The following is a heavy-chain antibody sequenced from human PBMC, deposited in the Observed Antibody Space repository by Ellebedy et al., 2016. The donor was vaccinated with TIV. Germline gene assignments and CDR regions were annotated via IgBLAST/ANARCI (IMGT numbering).Heavy chain of an antibody. J-gene: IGHJ3*02. Sequence: SVKVSCXASGGTFSSYAISWVRQAPGQGLEWMGGIIPIFGTANYAQKFQGRVTITADESTSTAYMELSSLRSDDTAVYYCARCAPDAFDIWGQGTMVTVSS. CDR2: IIPIFGTA. V-gene: IGHV1-69*13. CDR1: GGTFSSYA. CDR3: ARCAPDAFDI.